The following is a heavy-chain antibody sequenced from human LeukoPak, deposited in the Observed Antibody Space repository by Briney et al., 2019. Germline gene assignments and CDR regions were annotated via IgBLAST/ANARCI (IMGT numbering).Heavy chain of an antibody. V-gene: IGHV3-23*01. CDR3: AKGGQWLVRRIAYFDY. J-gene: IGHJ4*02. CDR1: GFTSSSYA. D-gene: IGHD6-19*01. CDR2: ISGSGGST. Sequence: GSLRLSCAASGFTSSSYAMSWVRQAPGKGLEWVSAISGSGGSTYYADSVKGRFTISRDNSKNTLYLQMNSLRAEDTAVYYCAKGGQWLVRRIAYFDYWGQGTLVTVSS.